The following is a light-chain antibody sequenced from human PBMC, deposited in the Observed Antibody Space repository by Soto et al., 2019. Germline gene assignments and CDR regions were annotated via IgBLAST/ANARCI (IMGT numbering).Light chain of an antibody. CDR1: SSDVGGYNY. J-gene: IGLJ3*02. CDR3: SSYAGSNHLV. V-gene: IGLV2-8*01. Sequence: QSALTQPPSASGSPGQSVTISCTGTSSDVGGYNYVSWYQQHPGKAPKLMIYEVSKRTSGVPDRFSGSKSGNTASLTVSGLQAEDEADYYCSSYAGSNHLVFGGGTKVTVL. CDR2: EVS.